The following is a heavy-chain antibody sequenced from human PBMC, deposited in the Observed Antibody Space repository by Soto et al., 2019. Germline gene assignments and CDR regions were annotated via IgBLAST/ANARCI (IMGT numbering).Heavy chain of an antibody. J-gene: IGHJ5*02. Sequence: AASVKVSCKASGYTFTSYGISWVRQAPGRGLEWMGWISAYNGNTNYAQKLQGRVTMTTDTSTSTAYMELRSLRSDDTAVYYCARGLVVVVEGDNWFDPWGQGTLVTVSS. CDR1: GYTFTSYG. D-gene: IGHD2-15*01. CDR3: ARGLVVVVEGDNWFDP. V-gene: IGHV1-18*01. CDR2: ISAYNGNT.